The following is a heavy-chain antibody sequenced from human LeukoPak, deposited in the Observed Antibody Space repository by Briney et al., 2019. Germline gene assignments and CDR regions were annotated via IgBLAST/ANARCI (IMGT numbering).Heavy chain of an antibody. CDR1: GGSFSGYY. CDR3: ARGMNVVPAAANWFDP. J-gene: IGHJ5*02. CDR2: INHSGST. D-gene: IGHD2-2*01. V-gene: IGHV4-34*01. Sequence: KSSETLSLTCAVYGGSFSGYYWSWIRQPPGKGLEWIGEINHSGSTNYNPSLKSRVTISVDTSKNQFSLKLSSVTAADTAVYYCARGMNVVPAAANWFDPWGQGTLVTVSS.